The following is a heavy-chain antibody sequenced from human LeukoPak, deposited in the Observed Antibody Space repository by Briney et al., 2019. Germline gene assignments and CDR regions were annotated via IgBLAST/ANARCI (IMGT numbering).Heavy chain of an antibody. J-gene: IGHJ4*02. CDR3: ARGHSTYYYDTSGYY. CDR1: GFTFSSYA. CDR2: ISGSGGST. V-gene: IGHV3-23*01. Sequence: GGSLRLSCAASGFTFSSYAMSWVRQAPGKGLEWVSAISGSGGSTYYADSVKGRFTISRDNAKNTLYLQMNSLRAEDTAVYYCARGHSTYYYDTSGYYWGQGTLVTVSS. D-gene: IGHD3-22*01.